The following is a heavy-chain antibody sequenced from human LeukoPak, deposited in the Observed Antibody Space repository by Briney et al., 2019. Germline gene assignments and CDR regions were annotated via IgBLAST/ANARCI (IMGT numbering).Heavy chain of an antibody. Sequence: PSQTLSLTCTVSGGSISSGSYYWSWIRQPAGKGLEWIGRIYTSGSTNYNPSLKSRVTISVDTSKNQFSLKLSSVTAADTAVYYCAGDSSSSALYYYYYNMDVWGKGTTSPSP. CDR3: AGDSSSSALYYYYYNMDV. CDR1: GGSISSGSYY. D-gene: IGHD6-6*01. V-gene: IGHV4-61*02. J-gene: IGHJ6*03. CDR2: IYTSGST.